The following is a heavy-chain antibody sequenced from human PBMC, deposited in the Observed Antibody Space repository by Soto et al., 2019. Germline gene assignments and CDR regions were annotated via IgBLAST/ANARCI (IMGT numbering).Heavy chain of an antibody. J-gene: IGHJ3*02. CDR1: GYVFSTYW. D-gene: IGHD3-9*01. CDR2: IYPGDSDT. Sequence: EVQLVQAGAEVKKPGESLKISCKGSGYVFSTYWIGWVRLMPGKGLEWMGVIYPGDSDTRYSPSFQGQVTISADKSISTAYLQWSSLKASDTAMYYCATSLLTGYFDVFDIWGQGTMVIVSS. V-gene: IGHV5-51*01. CDR3: ATSLLTGYFDVFDI.